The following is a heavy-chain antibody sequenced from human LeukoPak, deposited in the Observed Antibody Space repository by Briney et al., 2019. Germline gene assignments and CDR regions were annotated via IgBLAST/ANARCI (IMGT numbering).Heavy chain of an antibody. D-gene: IGHD2-2*01. CDR1: GYSFTSYW. J-gene: IGHJ6*03. V-gene: IGHV5-51*03. Sequence: GESLKISCKGSGYSFTSYWIGWVRQMPGKGLEWMGIIYPGDSDTRYSPSFQGQVTISADKSISTAYLQWSSLKASDTAMYYCARLQSIVVVPAVPPAYMDVWGKGTTVTVSS. CDR3: ARLQSIVVVPAVPPAYMDV. CDR2: IYPGDSDT.